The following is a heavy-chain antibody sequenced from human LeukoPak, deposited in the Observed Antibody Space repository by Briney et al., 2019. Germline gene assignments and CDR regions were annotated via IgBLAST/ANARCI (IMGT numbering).Heavy chain of an antibody. CDR1: GFTISSYA. D-gene: IGHD3-10*01. V-gene: IGHV3-23*01. Sequence: GGSLRLSCAASGFTISSYAMSWVRQAPGKGLEWVSAISGSGGSTYYADSVKGRFTISRDNSKNTLYLQMNNLRAEDTAVYYCAKDFSPYGSGTPVWGQGTTVTVSS. CDR3: AKDFSPYGSGTPV. J-gene: IGHJ6*02. CDR2: ISGSGGST.